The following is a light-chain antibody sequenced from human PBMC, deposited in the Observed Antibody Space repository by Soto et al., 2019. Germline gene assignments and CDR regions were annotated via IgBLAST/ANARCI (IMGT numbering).Light chain of an antibody. J-gene: IGKJ3*01. CDR2: EAS. CDR3: QQYHSYS. V-gene: IGKV1-5*03. CDR1: QRISDW. Sequence: DIPMTQSPAILSASVGDRVTIPSRASQRISDWLAWYQQKPGKVPKLLIYEASSLESGVPSRFSGRGFGTEFTLTISSLQPEDFATYYCQQYHSYSFGAGSKLDI.